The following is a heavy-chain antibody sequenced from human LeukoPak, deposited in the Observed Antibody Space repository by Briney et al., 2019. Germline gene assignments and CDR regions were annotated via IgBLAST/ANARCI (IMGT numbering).Heavy chain of an antibody. CDR3: ARGIIVGATWGENDNWFDP. CDR2: IYHSGST. V-gene: IGHV4-38-2*02. CDR1: GYSISSGYY. D-gene: IGHD1-26*01. Sequence: PSETLSLTCTVFGYSISSGYYWGWIRQPPGKGLEWIGSIYHSGSTYYNPSLKSRVTISVDTSKNQFSLKLSSVTAADTAVYYCARGIIVGATWGENDNWFDPWGQGTLVTVSS. J-gene: IGHJ5*02.